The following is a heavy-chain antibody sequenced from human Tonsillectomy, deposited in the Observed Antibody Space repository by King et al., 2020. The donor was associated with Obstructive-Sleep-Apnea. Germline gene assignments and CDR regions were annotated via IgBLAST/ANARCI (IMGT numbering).Heavy chain of an antibody. CDR1: RYSISSGYD. J-gene: IGHJ4*02. CDR3: ARGRTQFDY. Sequence: VQLQESGPGLVKSSETLSLTCTVSRYSISSGYDWCWILQPPGKGLEWMGNVDHSGITHYNPSLKGRVTISEDTSKNQFSLKLNSVTAADTAVYYCARGRTQFDYWGQGTLVTVSS. CDR2: VDHSGIT. D-gene: IGHD3/OR15-3a*01. V-gene: IGHV4-38-2*02.